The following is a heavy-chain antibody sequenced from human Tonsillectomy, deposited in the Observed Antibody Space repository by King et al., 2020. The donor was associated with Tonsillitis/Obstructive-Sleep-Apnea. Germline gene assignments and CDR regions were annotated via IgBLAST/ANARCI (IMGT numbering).Heavy chain of an antibody. V-gene: IGHV7-4-1*02. CDR1: GYTFTTYA. CDR3: ARRYCSGGICYFDAFDI. J-gene: IGHJ3*02. D-gene: IGHD2-15*01. Sequence: QLVQSGSELKRPGASVKVSCKASGYTFTTYAMNWVRQAPGQGLEWMGWITTNTENPTYAQGFTGRFVFSLDTCVSTAYLQISSLKAEDTAVYYCARRYCSGGICYFDAFDIWGQGTMVTVSS. CDR2: ITTNTENP.